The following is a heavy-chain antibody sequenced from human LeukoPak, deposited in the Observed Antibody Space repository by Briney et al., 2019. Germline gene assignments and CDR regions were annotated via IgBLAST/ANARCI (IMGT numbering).Heavy chain of an antibody. D-gene: IGHD5/OR15-5a*01. CDR2: INPNSGGT. CDR3: ATKLSTDPHYFDY. J-gene: IGHJ4*02. Sequence: ASVKVSCKASGYTFTGYYMHWVRQAPGQGLEWMGRINPNSGGTNYAQKFQGRVTMTRDTSISTAYMELSRLRSDDTAVYYCATKLSTDPHYFDYWGQGILVTVSS. V-gene: IGHV1-2*06. CDR1: GYTFTGYY.